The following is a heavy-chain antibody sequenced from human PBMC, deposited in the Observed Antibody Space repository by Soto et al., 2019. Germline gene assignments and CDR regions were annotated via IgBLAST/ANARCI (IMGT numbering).Heavy chain of an antibody. CDR2: IIPILGIA. Sequence: SVKVSCKASGGTFSSYTISWVRQAPGQGLEWMGRIIPILGIANYAQKFQGRVTITADKSTSTAYMELSSLRSEDTAVYYCATPPGYSSSADFGAFDIWGQGTMVTVSS. CDR1: GGTFSSYT. CDR3: ATPPGYSSSADFGAFDI. J-gene: IGHJ3*02. V-gene: IGHV1-69*02. D-gene: IGHD6-13*01.